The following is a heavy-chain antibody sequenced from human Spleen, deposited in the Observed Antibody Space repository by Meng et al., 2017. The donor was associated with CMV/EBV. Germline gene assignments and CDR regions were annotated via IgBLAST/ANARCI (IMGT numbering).Heavy chain of an antibody. CDR3: ARAGAAVTTNFDF. CDR1: GYNFDLYG. V-gene: IGHV1-18*01. D-gene: IGHD4-17*01. Sequence: CKASGYNFDLYGITWVRQAPGQGLEWVGWVGAENGDTNYGQKFQGRVTVTADTFTNTAYMEMRSLRSDDSAMYYCARAGAAVTTNFDFWGQGTLVTVSS. CDR2: VGAENGDT. J-gene: IGHJ4*02.